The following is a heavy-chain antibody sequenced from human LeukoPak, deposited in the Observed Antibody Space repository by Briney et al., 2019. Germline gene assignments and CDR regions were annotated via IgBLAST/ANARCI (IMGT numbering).Heavy chain of an antibody. Sequence: SETLSLTCAVYGGSFSGYYWSWIRQPPGKGLEWIGEINHSGSTNYNPSLKSRVTISVDTSKNQFSLKLSSVTAADTAVYYCARSPAYGSGQRPRGFDPWGQGTLVTVSS. CDR3: ARSPAYGSGQRPRGFDP. CDR2: INHSGST. D-gene: IGHD3-10*01. J-gene: IGHJ5*02. CDR1: GGSFSGYY. V-gene: IGHV4-34*01.